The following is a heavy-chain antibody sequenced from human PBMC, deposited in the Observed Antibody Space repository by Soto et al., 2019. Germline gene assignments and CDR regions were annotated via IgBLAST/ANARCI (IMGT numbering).Heavy chain of an antibody. Sequence: EVQLVESGGVVVQPGGSLRLSCAACGCTFGDDTMHWVRQGPGKGLEWVSLINWDGSSTFYSDSVKGRFTISRDNSKNSLYLQMNSLGTEDTALYYCAKDTLGYFDYWGQGTMVTIYS. J-gene: IGHJ4*02. CDR2: INWDGSST. D-gene: IGHD7-27*01. CDR3: AKDTLGYFDY. V-gene: IGHV3-43*01. CDR1: GCTFGDDT.